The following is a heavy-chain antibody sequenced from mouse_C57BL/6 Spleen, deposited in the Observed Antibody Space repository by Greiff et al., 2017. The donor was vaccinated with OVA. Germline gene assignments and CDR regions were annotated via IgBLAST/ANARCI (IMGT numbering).Heavy chain of an antibody. CDR1: GYTFTSYW. CDR2: IYPGNSDT. CDR3: TRQDPFDRYYFDY. J-gene: IGHJ2*01. Sequence: EVQLQQSGTVLARPGASVKMSCKTSGYTFTSYWMHWVKQRPGQGLEWIGAIYPGNSDTSYNQKFKGKAKLTAVTSASTAYMELSSLTNEDSAVYYCTRQDPFDRYYFDYWGQGTTLTVSS. V-gene: IGHV1-5*01.